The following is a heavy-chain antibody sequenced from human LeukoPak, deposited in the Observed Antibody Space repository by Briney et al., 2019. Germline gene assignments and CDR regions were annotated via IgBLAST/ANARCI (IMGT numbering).Heavy chain of an antibody. D-gene: IGHD6-13*01. CDR3: ARVVAAATYYFDY. CDR1: GGSIRTYY. V-gene: IGHV4-59*01. Sequence: SETLSLTCTVSGGSIRTYYWSWIRQPPGKGLEWIGSIYYIGSTKYSPSLKSRATISVDTSKNQFSLKLTSVTAADTAVYYCARVVAAATYYFDYWGQGTLVTVSS. CDR2: IYYIGST. J-gene: IGHJ4*02.